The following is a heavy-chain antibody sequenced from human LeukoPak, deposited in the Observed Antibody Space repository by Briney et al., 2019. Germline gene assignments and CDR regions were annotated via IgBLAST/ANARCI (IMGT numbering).Heavy chain of an antibody. J-gene: IGHJ5*02. CDR3: ARDGYYDFWGGYPNWFDP. D-gene: IGHD3-3*01. CDR1: GGTFSSYA. Sequence: GASVKVSCKASGGTFSSYAISWVRQAPGQGLEWMGGIIPIFGTANYAQKFQGRVTITADESTSTAYMELSSLRSEDTAVYYCARDGYYDFWGGYPNWFDPWGQGTLVTVSS. V-gene: IGHV1-69*01. CDR2: IIPIFGTA.